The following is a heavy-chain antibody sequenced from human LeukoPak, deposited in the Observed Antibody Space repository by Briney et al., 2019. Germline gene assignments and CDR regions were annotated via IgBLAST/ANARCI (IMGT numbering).Heavy chain of an antibody. J-gene: IGHJ4*02. D-gene: IGHD5-18*01. Sequence: GGSLRLSCAASGFTFSSYGMHWVRQAPGKGLEWVAFIRYDGSNKYYADSVRGRFTISRDNSKNTLYPQMNSLRAEDTAVYYCAKGFGYSYGLLDYWGQGTLVTVSS. CDR1: GFTFSSYG. CDR2: IRYDGSNK. V-gene: IGHV3-30*02. CDR3: AKGFGYSYGLLDY.